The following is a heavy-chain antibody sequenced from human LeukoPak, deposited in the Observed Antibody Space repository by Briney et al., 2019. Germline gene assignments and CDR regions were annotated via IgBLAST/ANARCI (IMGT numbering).Heavy chain of an antibody. CDR1: GGSISSSSYY. D-gene: IGHD1-26*01. J-gene: IGHJ4*02. CDR3: ARYSGSYFLFDY. CDR2: IYYSGST. V-gene: IGHV4-39*01. Sequence: PSETLSLTWTVSGGSISSSSYYWGWIRQPPGKGLEWIGSIYYSGSTYYNPSLKSRVTISVDTSKNQFSLKLSSVTAADTAVYYCARYSGSYFLFDYWGQGTLVTVSS.